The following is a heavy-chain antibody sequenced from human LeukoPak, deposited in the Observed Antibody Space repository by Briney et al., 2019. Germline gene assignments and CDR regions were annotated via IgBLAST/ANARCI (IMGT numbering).Heavy chain of an antibody. V-gene: IGHV3-20*04. CDR3: ARERTYYYDSNPDYFDY. D-gene: IGHD3-22*01. CDR1: GFTFGDYS. CDR2: LNWHGGST. J-gene: IGHJ4*02. Sequence: GGSLRLSCAASGFTFGDYSMSWVRQAPGKGLEGVSGLNWHGGSTGYADSVKGRFTISRDNAKNSLYLQMNSLRAGDTALYYCARERTYYYDSNPDYFDYWGQGTLVTVSS.